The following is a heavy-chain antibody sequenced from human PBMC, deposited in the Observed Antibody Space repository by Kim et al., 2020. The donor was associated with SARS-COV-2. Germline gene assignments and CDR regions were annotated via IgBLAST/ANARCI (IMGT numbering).Heavy chain of an antibody. D-gene: IGHD3-10*01. Sequence: KGRFTSSRDNAKNSLYLQMNSLRAEDTAVYYCARTYGSGSPSYYYYGMDVWGQGTTVTVSS. CDR3: ARTYGSGSPSYYYYGMDV. V-gene: IGHV3-11*06. J-gene: IGHJ6*02.